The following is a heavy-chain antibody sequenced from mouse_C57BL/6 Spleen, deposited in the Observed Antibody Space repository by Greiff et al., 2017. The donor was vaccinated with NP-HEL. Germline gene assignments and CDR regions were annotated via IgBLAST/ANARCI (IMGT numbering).Heavy chain of an antibody. CDR3: VGYYDYDEPAFAY. CDR2: IRSKSNNYAT. V-gene: IGHV10-1*01. J-gene: IGHJ3*01. CDR1: GFSFNTYA. Sequence: EVQLVESGGGLVQPKGSLKLSCAASGFSFNTYAMNWVRQAPGKGLEWVARIRSKSNNYATYYADSVKDRFTISRDDSESMLYLQMNNLKTEDTAMYYCVGYYDYDEPAFAYWGQGTLVTVSA. D-gene: IGHD2-4*01.